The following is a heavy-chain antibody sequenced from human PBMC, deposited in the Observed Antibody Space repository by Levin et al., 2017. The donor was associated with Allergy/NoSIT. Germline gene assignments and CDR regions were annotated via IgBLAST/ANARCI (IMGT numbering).Heavy chain of an antibody. Sequence: SQTLSLTCTVSGGSISSSYWSWLRQPPGKGLEWIGYIFYSGSTNYNPSLKSRVTISVDTYKSQFSLKLSSVTAADTAVYYCARHGLGGDTSGRGIDYWGQGTLVTVSS. CDR2: IFYSGST. D-gene: IGHD6-19*01. CDR1: GGSISSSY. V-gene: IGHV4-59*08. CDR3: ARHGLGGDTSGRGIDY. J-gene: IGHJ4*02.